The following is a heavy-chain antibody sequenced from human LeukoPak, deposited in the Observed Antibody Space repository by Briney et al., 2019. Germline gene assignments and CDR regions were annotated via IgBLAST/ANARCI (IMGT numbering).Heavy chain of an antibody. D-gene: IGHD6-13*01. CDR2: ISYDGSNK. V-gene: IGHV3-30*04. J-gene: IGHJ4*02. Sequence: GGSLRLSCAASGFTFSSYAMHWVRQAPGKGLEWVAVISYDGSNKYYADSVKGRLTISRDNSKNTLYLQMNSLRAEDTAVYYCARSGNQLVRPFDYWGQGTLVTVSS. CDR3: ARSGNQLVRPFDY. CDR1: GFTFSSYA.